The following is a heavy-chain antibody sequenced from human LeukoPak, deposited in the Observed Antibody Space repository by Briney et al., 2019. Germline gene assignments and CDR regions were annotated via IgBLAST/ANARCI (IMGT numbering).Heavy chain of an antibody. CDR3: ARENIFDVGAYNWFDP. CDR2: TYYRSKWYN. D-gene: IGHD1-26*01. CDR1: GDSVSSNSAA. J-gene: IGHJ5*02. Sequence: SQTLSLTCAISGDSVSSNSAAWNWIRQSPSRGLEWLGRTYYRSKWYNDYAVSVKSRITINPDTSKNQFSLQLNSVTPEDTAVYYCARENIFDVGAYNWFDPWGQGTLVTVSS. V-gene: IGHV6-1*01.